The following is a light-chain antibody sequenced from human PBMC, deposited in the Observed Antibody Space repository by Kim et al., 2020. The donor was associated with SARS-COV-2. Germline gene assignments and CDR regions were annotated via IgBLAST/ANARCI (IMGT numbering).Light chain of an antibody. J-gene: IGLJ1*01. V-gene: IGLV2-23*02. CDR1: SSGVGGFDL. Sequence: GQSITVSCTGSSSGVGGFDLVSWYQHHPGKAPKLLIYGVRQRPSGVSDRFSASKSGRVASLTISGLQAEDEADYYCCSYAGRTAYVFGTGTKVTVL. CDR2: GVR. CDR3: CSYAGRTAYV.